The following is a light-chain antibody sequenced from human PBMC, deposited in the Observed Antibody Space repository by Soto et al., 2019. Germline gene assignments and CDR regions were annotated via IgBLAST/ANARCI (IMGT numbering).Light chain of an antibody. Sequence: DIQMTQSPSTLSASVGDRVTITCRASQSISSWLAWYQQKPGKAPKLLIYKASSLERGVPSRFSGSGSGTAFTLTISRLQPDDFATYCCQQYNNYPRTFGQGTNVEIK. CDR3: QQYNNYPRT. J-gene: IGKJ1*01. V-gene: IGKV1-5*03. CDR1: QSISSW. CDR2: KAS.